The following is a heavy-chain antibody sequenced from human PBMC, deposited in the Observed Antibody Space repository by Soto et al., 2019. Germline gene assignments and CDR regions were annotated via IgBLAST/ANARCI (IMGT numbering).Heavy chain of an antibody. CDR3: ATDCSGLSFQPRRLVRAFDL. CDR1: GYTFTSYG. D-gene: IGHD2-15*01. CDR2: ISAYNGNT. V-gene: IGHV1-18*01. J-gene: IGHJ3*01. Sequence: ASVKVSCKASGYTFTSYGISWVRQAPGQGLEWLGWISAYNGNTNYAQKLQGRVTMTTDTSTSTAYMELSSLRSEDTAVYYCATDCSGLSFQPRRLVRAFDLWCQGPMVTLSS.